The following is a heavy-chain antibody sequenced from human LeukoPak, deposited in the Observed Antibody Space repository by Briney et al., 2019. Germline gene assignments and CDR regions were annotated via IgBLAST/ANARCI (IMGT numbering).Heavy chain of an antibody. Sequence: SETLSLTCAVYGGSFSGYYWSWIRQPPGKGLEWIGEINHSGSTNYNSSLKSRVTISVDTSKNQFSLKLSSVTAADTAVYYCARKLRYGNLRPSYMDVWGKGTTVTVSS. V-gene: IGHV4-34*01. D-gene: IGHD1-1*01. CDR1: GGSFSGYY. CDR3: ARKLRYGNLRPSYMDV. J-gene: IGHJ6*03. CDR2: INHSGST.